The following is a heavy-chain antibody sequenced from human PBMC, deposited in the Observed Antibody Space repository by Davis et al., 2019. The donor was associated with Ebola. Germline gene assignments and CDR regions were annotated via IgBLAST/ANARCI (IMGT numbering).Heavy chain of an antibody. D-gene: IGHD6-19*01. CDR1: GGSISSHY. V-gene: IGHV4-4*07. CDR2: IYTSGST. CDR3: ARVFAIAVAGNRNYYYGMDV. J-gene: IGHJ6*02. Sequence: PSETLSLTCTVSGGSISSHYWSWIRQPAGKGLEWIGHIYTSGSTNYNPSLKSRVTISVDTSKNQFSLKLSSVTAADTAVYYCARVFAIAVAGNRNYYYGMDVWGQGTTVTVSS.